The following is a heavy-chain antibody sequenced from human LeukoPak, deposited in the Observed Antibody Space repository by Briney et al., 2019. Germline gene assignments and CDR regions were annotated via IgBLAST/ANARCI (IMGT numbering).Heavy chain of an antibody. Sequence: SETLSLTCAVSGGSISGYYWSWILQPPGKGLEWIGYIYYSGTTNYNPSLKSRVTISVDTSKNQFSLKLSSVTAADTAVYYCARVYYSNSYDYWYFDLWGRGTLVTVSS. CDR1: GGSISGYY. CDR2: IYYSGTT. CDR3: ARVYYSNSYDYWYFDL. J-gene: IGHJ2*01. D-gene: IGHD6-13*01. V-gene: IGHV4-59*01.